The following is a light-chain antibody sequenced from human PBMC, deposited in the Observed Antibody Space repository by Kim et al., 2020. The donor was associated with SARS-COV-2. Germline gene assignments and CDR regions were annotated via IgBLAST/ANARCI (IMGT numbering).Light chain of an antibody. J-gene: IGKJ2*01. Sequence: PGERATLSCRASQSISNTFVAWYQQKLGQAPRLLIFAASSRAAGTPDRFSGSGSGTDFTLTISRVEPDDFAVYYCQQFSTSPPAYTFGQGTKLEI. V-gene: IGKV3-20*01. CDR2: AAS. CDR3: QQFSTSPPAYT. CDR1: QSISNTF.